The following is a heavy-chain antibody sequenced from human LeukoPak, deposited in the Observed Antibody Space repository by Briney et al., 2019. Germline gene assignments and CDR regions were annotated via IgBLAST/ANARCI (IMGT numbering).Heavy chain of an antibody. Sequence: TLSLTCTVSGGSISSGGYYWSWIRQPLGKGLEWIGYIYHSGSTYYNPSLKSRVTISVDRSKNQFSLKLSSVTAADTAVYYCARDSNTGIVGATDYWGQGTLVTVSS. CDR1: GGSISSGGYY. CDR2: IYHSGST. D-gene: IGHD1-26*01. V-gene: IGHV4-30-2*01. J-gene: IGHJ4*02. CDR3: ARDSNTGIVGATDY.